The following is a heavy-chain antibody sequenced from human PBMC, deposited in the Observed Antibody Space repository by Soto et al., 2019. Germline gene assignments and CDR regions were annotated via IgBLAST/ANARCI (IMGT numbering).Heavy chain of an antibody. V-gene: IGHV3-48*01. Sequence: DVQLVESGGGLVQPGGSLRLSCAASGFTFSTSSMNWVRQAPGKGLEWVSYISSSSIIYYADSVKGRFTIYRDNVKNSLYLQKNSLRAEDTSVYYCATDLAIDPDVWGKGTTVTVSS. CDR1: GFTFSTSS. CDR2: ISSSSII. J-gene: IGHJ6*04. CDR3: ATDLAIDPDV. D-gene: IGHD5-12*01.